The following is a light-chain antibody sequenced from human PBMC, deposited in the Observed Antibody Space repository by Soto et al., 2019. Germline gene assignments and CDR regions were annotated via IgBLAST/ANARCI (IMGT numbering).Light chain of an antibody. CDR2: DVN. CDR1: SSDVGGYNY. CDR3: CSYAGSYTYV. Sequence: QSVLTQPRSVSGSPGQSVTISCTGTSSDVGGYNYVSWYQQHPGKAPKLMIYDVNLRPSGVPDRFSGSKSGNTASLTISGLQTDDEADYYCCSYAGSYTYVLATGTKVTV. J-gene: IGLJ1*01. V-gene: IGLV2-11*01.